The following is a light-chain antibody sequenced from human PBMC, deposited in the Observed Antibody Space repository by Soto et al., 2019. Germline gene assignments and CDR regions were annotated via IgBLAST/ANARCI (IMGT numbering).Light chain of an antibody. J-gene: IGLJ2*01. CDR3: ASWDDRLTVVL. CDR1: TSNIGANY. V-gene: IGLV1-47*01. Sequence: QSVLTQPPSASGTPGQRVTIFCSGSTSNIGANYVSWYQQVPGTAPKLLIFRNNQRPSGVPDRFSASKFDTSASLDISGLRSEDEADYYCASWDDRLTVVLFGGGTKLTVL. CDR2: RNN.